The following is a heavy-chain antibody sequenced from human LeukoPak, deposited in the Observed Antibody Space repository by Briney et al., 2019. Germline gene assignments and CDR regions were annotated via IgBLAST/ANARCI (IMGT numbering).Heavy chain of an antibody. CDR1: GGSFSGYY. V-gene: IGHV4-34*01. CDR2: INNSGSN. Sequence: SETLSLTCAVYGGSFSGYYWSWVRQPPGKGMEWLGEINNSGSNNYNPSLKSRVTISVATSKNQFSLKLSSVTAADTAVYYCARWRLVYYGSGSYSAYRMHVWGKGTTVTLSS. J-gene: IGHJ6*04. CDR3: ARWRLVYYGSGSYSAYRMHV. D-gene: IGHD3-10*01.